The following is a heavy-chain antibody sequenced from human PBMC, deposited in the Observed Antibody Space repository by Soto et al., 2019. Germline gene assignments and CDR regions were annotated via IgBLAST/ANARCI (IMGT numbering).Heavy chain of an antibody. Sequence: SETLSLTCTVSGGSVSSGSYYWSWIRQPPGKGLEWIGYIYYSGSTNYNPSLKSRVTISVDTSKNQFSLKLSSVTAADTAVYYCARDYGDFNFDYWGRGTLVTVSS. V-gene: IGHV4-61*01. CDR3: ARDYGDFNFDY. CDR2: IYYSGST. J-gene: IGHJ4*02. D-gene: IGHD4-17*01. CDR1: GGSVSSGSYY.